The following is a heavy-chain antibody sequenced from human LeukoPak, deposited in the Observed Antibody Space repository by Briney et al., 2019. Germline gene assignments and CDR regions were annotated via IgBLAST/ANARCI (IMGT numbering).Heavy chain of an antibody. CDR3: AKDLVSGDWYWRGFDS. V-gene: IGHV3-23*01. J-gene: IGHJ4*02. D-gene: IGHD6-19*01. CDR2: IGGSGART. Sequence: GGSLRLSCAASGFTFSSYAMSWVRQAPGKGLEWVSAIGGSGARTYYADSVRGRFTISRDNSKNTVYLQLNSLRGEDTAVYYCAKDLVSGDWYWRGFDSWGQGTLVTVSS. CDR1: GFTFSSYA.